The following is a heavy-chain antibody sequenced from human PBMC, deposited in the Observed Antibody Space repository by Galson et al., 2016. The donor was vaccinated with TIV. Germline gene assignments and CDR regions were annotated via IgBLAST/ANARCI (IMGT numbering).Heavy chain of an antibody. CDR3: ARGRYLRTHYYGSGRDFDY. Sequence: ETLSLTCSVSGASIATSSNYWVWIRQPPGKGPEWIGTIFHSGTTYYNPSLKSRVSISVDTSKNQFSLRLTSVNAADTAVYYCARGRYLRTHYYGSGRDFDYWAQGTL. CDR1: GASIATSSNY. D-gene: IGHD3-10*01. CDR2: IFHSGTT. J-gene: IGHJ4*02. V-gene: IGHV4-39*07.